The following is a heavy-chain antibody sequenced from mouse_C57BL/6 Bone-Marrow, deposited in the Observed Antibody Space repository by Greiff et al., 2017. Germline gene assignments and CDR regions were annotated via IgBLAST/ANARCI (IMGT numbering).Heavy chain of an antibody. Sequence: VQLQQSGPVLVKPGASVKMSCKASGYTFTDYYMNWVKQSHGKSLEWIGVINPYNGGTSSNQKFKGKATLTVDKSSSTAYMELNSLTSEDSAVYYCARSGITTVPDVWGTGTTVTVAA. J-gene: IGHJ1*03. D-gene: IGHD1-1*01. CDR2: INPYNGGT. V-gene: IGHV1-19*01. CDR3: ARSGITTVPDV. CDR1: GYTFTDYY.